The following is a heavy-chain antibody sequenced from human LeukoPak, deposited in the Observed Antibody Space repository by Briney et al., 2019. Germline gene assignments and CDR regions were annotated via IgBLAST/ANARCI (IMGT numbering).Heavy chain of an antibody. CDR3: ARDTPYYYGSGSYYPNFDY. J-gene: IGHJ4*02. CDR2: ISYDGSNK. D-gene: IGHD3-10*01. V-gene: IGHV3-30*04. CDR1: GFTFSSYA. Sequence: GRSLRLSCAASGFTFSSYAMHWVRQAPGKGLNWVAVISYDGSNKYYADSVKGRFTISRDNSKNTLYLQMNSLRAEDTAVYYCARDTPYYYGSGSYYPNFDYWGQGTLVTVSS.